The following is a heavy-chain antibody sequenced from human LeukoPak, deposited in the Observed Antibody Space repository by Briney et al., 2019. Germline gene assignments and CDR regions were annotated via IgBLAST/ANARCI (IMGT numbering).Heavy chain of an antibody. J-gene: IGHJ6*02. Sequence: SETLSLTCTVSGGSISSYYWSWIRQPPGKGLEWIGYIYYSGSTNYNPSLKSRVTISVDTSKNQFSLKLSSVTAADTAVYYCASTRGEVVVVPAAPRGDYYGMDVWGQGTTVTVSS. CDR3: ASTRGEVVVVPAAPRGDYYGMDV. CDR1: GGSISSYY. CDR2: IYYSGST. D-gene: IGHD2-2*01. V-gene: IGHV4-59*12.